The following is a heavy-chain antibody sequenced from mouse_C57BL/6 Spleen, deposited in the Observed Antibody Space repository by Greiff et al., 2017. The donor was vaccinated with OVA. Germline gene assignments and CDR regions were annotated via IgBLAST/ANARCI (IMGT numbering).Heavy chain of an antibody. CDR2: IDPANGNT. Sequence: EVKLQESVAELVRPGASVKLSCTASGFNIKNTYMHWVKQRPEQGLEWIGRIDPANGNTKYAPKFQGKATITADTSSNTAYLQLSSLTSEDTAIYYCARGNYDGYYDAMDYWGQGTSVTVSS. V-gene: IGHV14-3*01. CDR1: GFNIKNTY. J-gene: IGHJ4*01. D-gene: IGHD2-3*01. CDR3: ARGNYDGYYDAMDY.